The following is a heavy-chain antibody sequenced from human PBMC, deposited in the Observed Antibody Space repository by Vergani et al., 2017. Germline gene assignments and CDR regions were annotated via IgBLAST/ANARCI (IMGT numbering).Heavy chain of an antibody. Sequence: QVQLQESGPGLVKPSQTLSLTCTVSGGSFSSGGYSWSWIRQHPGKGLEWIGYIYYSGSTYYNPSLKSRVTISVDTSKNQFSLKLSSVTAADTAVYYCAREPRLGDYPDAFDIWGQGTMVTVSS. V-gene: IGHV4-31*03. CDR2: IYYSGST. J-gene: IGHJ3*02. CDR3: AREPRLGDYPDAFDI. CDR1: GGSFSSGGYS. D-gene: IGHD4-17*01.